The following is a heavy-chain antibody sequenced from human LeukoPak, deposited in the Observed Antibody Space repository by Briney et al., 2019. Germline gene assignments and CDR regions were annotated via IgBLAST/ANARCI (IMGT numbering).Heavy chain of an antibody. CDR1: GSRFINYW. CDR3: AIPPGYCGNDCSFDH. CDR2: IYPGDYET. Sequence: GESLKISCEGSGSRFINYWIGWVRQLPGKGLEWMGIIYPGDYETRYSPSFQGLVTISVDKSISTAYLQWSSLKASDTAMYYCAIPPGYCGNDCSFDHWGQGTLVTVSS. D-gene: IGHD2-21*02. J-gene: IGHJ4*02. V-gene: IGHV5-51*01.